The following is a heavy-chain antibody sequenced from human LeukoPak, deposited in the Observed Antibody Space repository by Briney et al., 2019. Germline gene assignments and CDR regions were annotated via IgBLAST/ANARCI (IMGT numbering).Heavy chain of an antibody. J-gene: IGHJ4*02. V-gene: IGHV3-30*18. CDR2: ISYDGSNK. CDR1: GFTFSNYG. Sequence: GGSLRLSCAASGFTFSNYGMHWVRQAPGKGLEWVAVISYDGSNKYYADSVKGRFTISRDNSKNTLLLQMNSLRAEDTAAYYCAKAPGSGNSYFDYWGQGTLVTVSS. CDR3: AKAPGSGNSYFDY. D-gene: IGHD2-15*01.